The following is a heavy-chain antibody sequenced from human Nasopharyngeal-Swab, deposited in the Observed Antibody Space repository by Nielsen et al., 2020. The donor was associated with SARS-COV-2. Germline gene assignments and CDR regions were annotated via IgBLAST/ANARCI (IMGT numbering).Heavy chain of an antibody. J-gene: IGHJ4*02. CDR2: IYHSRST. Sequence: WIRQPPGKGLEWIGYIYHSRSTYYNPSLKRRVNISVDTSKNQFSLKLISGTAADSAVYYCARGGAARPGFAYWGQGTLVTVSS. CDR3: ARGGAARPGFAY. V-gene: IGHV4-31*02. D-gene: IGHD6-6*01.